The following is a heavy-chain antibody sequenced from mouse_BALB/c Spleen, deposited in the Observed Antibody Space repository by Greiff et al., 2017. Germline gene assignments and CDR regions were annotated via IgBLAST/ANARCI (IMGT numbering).Heavy chain of an antibody. V-gene: IGHV2-2*02. D-gene: IGHD1-1*01. J-gene: IGHJ2*01. CDR1: GFSLTSYG. CDR3: ARNEGYYGSSYGEYFDY. Sequence: VQLQQSGPGLVQPSQSLSITCTVSGFSLTSYGVHWVRQSPGKGLEWLGVIWSGGSTDYNAAFISRLSISKDNSKSQVFFKMNSLQANDTAIYYCARNEGYYGSSYGEYFDYWGQGTTLTVSS. CDR2: IWSGGST.